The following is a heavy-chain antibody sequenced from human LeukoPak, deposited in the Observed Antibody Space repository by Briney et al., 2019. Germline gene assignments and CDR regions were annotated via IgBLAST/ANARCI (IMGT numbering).Heavy chain of an antibody. J-gene: IGHJ4*02. CDR3: TRGSLSGSSRDY. V-gene: IGHV1-8*01. Sequence: ASVKVSCKASGYTFTGYDINWVRQATGQGLEWMGWMDPNTGDTGYAQKFQGRVTMTRNSSIDTAYMELSGLRSEDTAVYYCTRGSLSGSSRDYWGQGTLLTVSS. CDR2: MDPNTGDT. CDR1: GYTFTGYD. D-gene: IGHD1-26*01.